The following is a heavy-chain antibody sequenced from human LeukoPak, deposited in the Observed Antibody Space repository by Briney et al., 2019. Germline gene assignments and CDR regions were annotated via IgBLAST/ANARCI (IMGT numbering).Heavy chain of an antibody. J-gene: IGHJ4*02. D-gene: IGHD3-22*01. Sequence: GGSLRLSCAAPGFTFDDYGMSWVGQAPGKRLEWVSGINWNGGSTGYADSVKGRFTISRDNAKNSLYLQMNSLRAEDTALYYCARAQGRYYDSSGYSFDYWGQGTLVTVSS. CDR3: ARAQGRYYDSSGYSFDY. CDR2: INWNGGST. CDR1: GFTFDDYG. V-gene: IGHV3-20*04.